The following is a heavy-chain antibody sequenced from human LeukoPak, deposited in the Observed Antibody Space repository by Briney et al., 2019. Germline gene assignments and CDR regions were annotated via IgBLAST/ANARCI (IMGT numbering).Heavy chain of an antibody. J-gene: IGHJ6*03. V-gene: IGHV3-33*01. D-gene: IGHD3-22*01. CDR3: ARRRDSWYYYMGV. Sequence: GGSLRLSCVGSGFTFSTYWMSWVRQAPGKGLEWVAVIWYDGSNKYYADSVKGRFTISRDNSKNTLYLQMNSLRAEDTAVYYCARRRDSWYYYMGVWGKGTTVTVSS. CDR1: GFTFSTYW. CDR2: IWYDGSNK.